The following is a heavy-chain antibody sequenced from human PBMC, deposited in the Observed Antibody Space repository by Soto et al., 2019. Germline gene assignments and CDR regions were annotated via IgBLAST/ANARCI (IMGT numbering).Heavy chain of an antibody. CDR1: GFTFSSYW. V-gene: IGHV3-7*03. J-gene: IGHJ5*02. CDR3: ARERGGYNWFDP. D-gene: IGHD6-13*01. Sequence: GESLKISCAASGFTFSSYWMSWVRQAPGKGLEWVANIKQDGSEKYYVDSVKGRFTISRDNAKNSLYLQMNSLRAEDTAVYYCARERGGYNWFDPWGQGTLVTVSS. CDR2: IKQDGSEK.